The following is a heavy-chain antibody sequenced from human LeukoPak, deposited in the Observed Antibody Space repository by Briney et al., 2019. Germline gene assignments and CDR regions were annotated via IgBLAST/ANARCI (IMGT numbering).Heavy chain of an antibody. J-gene: IGHJ3*02. CDR2: IWYDGSNK. V-gene: IGHV3-33*01. CDR3: ARDGLSTSYAFDI. Sequence: SGGSLRLSCAASGFTFSSYGMHWVRQAPGKGLEWVAVIWYDGSNKYYADSVKGRFTISRDNAKNSLYLQMNSLRADDTAVYYCARDGLSTSYAFDIWGQGTTVTVSS. D-gene: IGHD2-2*01. CDR1: GFTFSSYG.